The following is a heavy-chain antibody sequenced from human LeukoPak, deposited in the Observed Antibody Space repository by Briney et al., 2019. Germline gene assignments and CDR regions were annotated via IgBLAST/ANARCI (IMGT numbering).Heavy chain of an antibody. D-gene: IGHD2-15*01. V-gene: IGHV4-38-2*02. CDR1: GYSISSGYY. Sequence: SETLSLTCTVSGYSISSGYYWGWIRQPPGKGLEWIGSIYHSGSTYYNPSLKSRVTISVDTSKNQFSLKLSSVTAADTAVYYCARVAEGGVVVAATNNYYFDYWGQGTLVTVSS. J-gene: IGHJ4*02. CDR2: IYHSGST. CDR3: ARVAEGGVVVAATNNYYFDY.